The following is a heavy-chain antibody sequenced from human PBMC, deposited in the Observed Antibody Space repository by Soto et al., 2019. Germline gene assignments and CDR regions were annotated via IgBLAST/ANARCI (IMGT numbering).Heavy chain of an antibody. J-gene: IGHJ4*02. CDR1: GGSITSGDYY. Sequence: PSETLSLTCTVSGGSITSGDYYWSWIRQPPGKGLEWIGCIYSSGSTYYNPSLKSRISISVDTSKSQFSLKLSSVTAADTAVYFCARLGRCGGDCSHLDFWGQGTLVTVSS. D-gene: IGHD2-21*02. CDR3: ARLGRCGGDCSHLDF. V-gene: IGHV4-30-4*01. CDR2: IYSSGST.